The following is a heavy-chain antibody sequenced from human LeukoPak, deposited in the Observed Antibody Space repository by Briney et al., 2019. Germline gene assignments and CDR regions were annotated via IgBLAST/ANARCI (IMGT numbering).Heavy chain of an antibody. CDR2: IRYDGSNK. D-gene: IGHD3-3*01. Sequence: HAGGSLRLSCAASGFTFSIYGMHWVRQAPGKGLEWVAFIRYDGSNKDYAASVKGRFTISRDNAKNSLYLQVNSLTAEDAAVYYCARAGVDSSGYYYQGFDYWGQGTQVTVSS. CDR1: GFTFSIYG. CDR3: ARAGVDSSGYYYQGFDY. J-gene: IGHJ4*02. V-gene: IGHV3-30*02.